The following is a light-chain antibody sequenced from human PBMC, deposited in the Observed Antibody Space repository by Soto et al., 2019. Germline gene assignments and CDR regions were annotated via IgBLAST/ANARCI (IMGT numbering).Light chain of an antibody. J-gene: IGLJ1*01. V-gene: IGLV1-47*02. CDR1: DSNIGSNS. CDR2: YNN. CDR3: AAWDASLSACA. Sequence: QSVLTQPPSASGTAGQVVTVSCSGGDSNIGSNSVYWYQHLPRMAPKLLIYYNNQRPSGVPDRFSGSRSGTSASLAIVGLRSEDEAVYYCAAWDASLSACAFGNGTKVTVL.